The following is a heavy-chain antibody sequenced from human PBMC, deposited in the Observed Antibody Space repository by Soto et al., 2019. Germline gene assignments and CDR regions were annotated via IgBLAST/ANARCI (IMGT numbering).Heavy chain of an antibody. CDR3: ARDLTTLRAVSSSFAY. Sequence: LRLSCAASGFTFSSYGIHWVRQAPGKGLEWVAVIWYDGSNKYYADSVKGRFTISRDNSKNTLYLQMNSLRAEDTAVYYCARDLTTLRAVSSSFAYCGQGTLVTGS. D-gene: IGHD6-19*01. J-gene: IGHJ4*02. V-gene: IGHV3-33*01. CDR2: IWYDGSNK. CDR1: GFTFSSYG.